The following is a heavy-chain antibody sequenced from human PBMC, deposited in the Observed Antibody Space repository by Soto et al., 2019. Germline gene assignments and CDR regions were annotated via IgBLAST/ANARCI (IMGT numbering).Heavy chain of an antibody. V-gene: IGHV4-4*02. CDR3: ARGQYYFDY. CDR2: MYHSGST. J-gene: IGHJ4*02. D-gene: IGHD4-4*01. CDR1: GGSISSSNW. Sequence: QVQLQESGPGLVKPSGTLSLICAVSGGSISSSNWWSWVRQPPGKGLEWIGEMYHSGSTSYSPSLKGRVPISVAKSKNQFSLRLSSVTAADTDVYYCARGQYYFDYWGQGTLVTVSS.